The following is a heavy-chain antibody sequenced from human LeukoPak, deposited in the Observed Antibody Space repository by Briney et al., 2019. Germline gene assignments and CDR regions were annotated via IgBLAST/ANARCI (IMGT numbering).Heavy chain of an antibody. Sequence: SVKVSCKASGGTFSSYAISWVRQAPGQGLEWMGGIIPIFGTANYAQKFQGRVTITADESTSAAYMELSSLRSEDTAVYYCARLPLRSIAVGYYGMDVWGQGTTVTVSS. D-gene: IGHD6-6*01. CDR2: IIPIFGTA. V-gene: IGHV1-69*13. CDR3: ARLPLRSIAVGYYGMDV. CDR1: GGTFSSYA. J-gene: IGHJ6*02.